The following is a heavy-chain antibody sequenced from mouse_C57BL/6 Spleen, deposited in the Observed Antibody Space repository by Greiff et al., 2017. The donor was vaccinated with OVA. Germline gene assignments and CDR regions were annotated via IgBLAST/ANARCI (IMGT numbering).Heavy chain of an antibody. CDR1: GYTFNDYY. CDR3: ARHYDYDVDYAMDY. J-gene: IGHJ4*01. CDR2: IYPGSGNT. Sequence: QVQLKESGAELVRPGASVKLSCKASGYTFNDYYINWVKQRPGQGLEWIARIYPGSGNTYYNEKFKGKATLTAEKSSSTAYMQLSSLTSEDSAVYFCARHYDYDVDYAMDYWGQGTSVTVSS. D-gene: IGHD2-4*01. V-gene: IGHV1-76*01.